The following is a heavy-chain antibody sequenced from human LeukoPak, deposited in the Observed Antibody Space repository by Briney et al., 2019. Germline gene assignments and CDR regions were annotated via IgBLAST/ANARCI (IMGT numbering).Heavy chain of an antibody. CDR1: GYTFTGYY. CDR2: INPNSGGT. Sequence: GASVKVSCKASGYTFTGYYMHWVRQAPGQGLEWMGWINPNSGGTNYAQKFQGRVTMTRDTSISTAYMELSRLRSDDTAVYYCARERLLWFGESHDAFDIWGQGTMVTVSS. D-gene: IGHD3-10*01. CDR3: ARERLLWFGESHDAFDI. V-gene: IGHV1-2*02. J-gene: IGHJ3*02.